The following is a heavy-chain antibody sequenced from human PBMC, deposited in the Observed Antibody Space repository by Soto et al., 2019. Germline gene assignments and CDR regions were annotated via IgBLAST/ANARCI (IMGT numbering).Heavy chain of an antibody. Sequence: DVQLLESGGGLVQPEGSLRLSCAASGFTFSSYAMGWVRQGPGKGLEWVAVVSIGGSTHYEDSVRGRFTISRDNSKNTLSLQMNSLTAEDTAVYFCAKRRGAGGDFDYWGQGALVTVSS. V-gene: IGHV3-23*01. CDR2: VSIGGST. CDR1: GFTFSSYA. CDR3: AKRRGAGGDFDY. D-gene: IGHD2-15*01. J-gene: IGHJ4*02.